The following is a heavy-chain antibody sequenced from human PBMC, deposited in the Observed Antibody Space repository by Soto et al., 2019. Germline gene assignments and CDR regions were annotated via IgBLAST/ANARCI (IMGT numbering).Heavy chain of an antibody. V-gene: IGHV3-30*18. CDR2: ISYDGSNK. J-gene: IGHJ4*02. CDR3: ANSFIAADDY. D-gene: IGHD6-25*01. Sequence: QVQLVESGGGVVQPGRSLRLSCAASGFTFSSYGMHWVRQAPGKGLEWVAVISYDGSNKYYADSVKGRFTISRDNSKNTLYLQMNSLRAEDTAVYYCANSFIAADDYWGQGTLVTVSS. CDR1: GFTFSSYG.